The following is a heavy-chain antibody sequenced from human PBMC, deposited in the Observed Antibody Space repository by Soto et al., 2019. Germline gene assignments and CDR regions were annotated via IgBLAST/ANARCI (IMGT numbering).Heavy chain of an antibody. CDR1: GGSISSGGYY. J-gene: IGHJ6*02. CDR3: ARDRPVLAHAKLAPPHLYYYGMDV. D-gene: IGHD2-8*01. CDR2: IYYSGST. V-gene: IGHV4-31*03. Sequence: PSETLSLTCTVSGGSISSGGYYWSWIRQHPGKGLEWIGYIYYSGSTYYNPSLKSRVTISVDTSKNQFSLKLSSVTAADTAVYYCARDRPVLAHAKLAPPHLYYYGMDVWGQGTTVTVSS.